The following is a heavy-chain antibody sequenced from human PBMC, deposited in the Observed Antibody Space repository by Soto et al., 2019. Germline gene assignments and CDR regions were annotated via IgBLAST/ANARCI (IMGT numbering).Heavy chain of an antibody. CDR2: IYYSGST. CDR3: AREIYDSSGYPANWFDP. CDR1: GGSISSCY. D-gene: IGHD3-22*01. Sequence: PSETLSLTCTVSGGSISSCYWSWIRQPPGKGLEWIGYIYYSGSTYYNPSLKSRVTISVDTSKNQFSLKLSSVTAADTAVYYCAREIYDSSGYPANWFDPWGQGTLVTVSS. J-gene: IGHJ5*02. V-gene: IGHV4-59*12.